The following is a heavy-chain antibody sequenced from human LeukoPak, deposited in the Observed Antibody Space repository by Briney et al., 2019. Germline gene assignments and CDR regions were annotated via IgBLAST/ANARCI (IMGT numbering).Heavy chain of an antibody. CDR3: ASLPAGTCYSDY. CDR1: GFTFSSYG. V-gene: IGHV3-30*03. CDR2: ISYDGSNK. J-gene: IGHJ4*02. D-gene: IGHD2-2*01. Sequence: GRSLRLSCAASGFTFSSYGMHWVRQAPGKGLEWVAVISYDGSNKYYADSVKGRFTISRDNSKNTLYLQMNSLRAEDTAVYYCASLPAGTCYSDYWGQGTLVTVSS.